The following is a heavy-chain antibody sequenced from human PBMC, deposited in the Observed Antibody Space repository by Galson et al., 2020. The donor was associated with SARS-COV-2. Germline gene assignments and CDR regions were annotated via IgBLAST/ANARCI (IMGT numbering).Heavy chain of an antibody. V-gene: IGHV3-74*01. D-gene: IGHD3-10*01. CDR3: ARDEAGYYGSGTPLH. J-gene: IGHJ4*02. CDR2: INSDGSSK. Sequence: GESLKISCAASGFTFSRYWMHWVRQAPGKGLVWVSRINSDGSSKSYADSVKGRFTISRDNAKNTLYLQMNSLRAEDTAVYYCARDEAGYYGSGTPLHWGQGTLVTVSS. CDR1: GFTFSRYW.